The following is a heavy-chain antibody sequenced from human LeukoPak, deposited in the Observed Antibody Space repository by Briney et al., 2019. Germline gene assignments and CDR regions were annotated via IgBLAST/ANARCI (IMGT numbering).Heavy chain of an antibody. CDR2: INPSSGDT. Sequence: ASVKVSCNASGYTFTGYYLHWVRQAPGQGLEWVGWINPSSGDTNYAQKFQGRITLTLDTSLTTAYMELSSLRSDDTAVYYCARAGPLYTGAYLAYWGQGTLVTVSS. V-gene: IGHV1-2*02. CDR3: ARAGPLYTGAYLAY. CDR1: GYTFTGYY. D-gene: IGHD1-26*01. J-gene: IGHJ4*02.